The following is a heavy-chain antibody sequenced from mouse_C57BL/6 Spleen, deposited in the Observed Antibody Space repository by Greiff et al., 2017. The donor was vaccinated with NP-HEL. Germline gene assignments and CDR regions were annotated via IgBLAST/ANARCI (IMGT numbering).Heavy chain of an antibody. J-gene: IGHJ4*01. D-gene: IGHD1-2*01. V-gene: IGHV1-80*01. Sequence: QVQLKESGAELVKPGASVKISCKASGYAFSSYWMNWVKQRPGKGLEWIGQIYPGDGDTNYNGKFKGKATLTADKSSSTAYMQLSSLTSEDSAVYFCARDGHDYAMDYWGQGTSVTVSS. CDR3: ARDGHDYAMDY. CDR2: IYPGDGDT. CDR1: GYAFSSYW.